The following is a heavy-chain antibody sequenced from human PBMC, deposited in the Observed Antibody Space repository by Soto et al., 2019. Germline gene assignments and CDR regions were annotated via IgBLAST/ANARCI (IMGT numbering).Heavy chain of an antibody. V-gene: IGHV4-61*01. Sequence: CSGPGVHVSDKLHYWGWLGQTQGTRLERIGYVDYSGNTNYNPSLKSRVTISVDLSKNRVSLKLSSVTTADTALYYCARTTAVSNTLRSRYLFDYWGQRTLVTVSS. CDR2: VDYSGNT. CDR1: GVHVSDKLHY. D-gene: IGHD4-17*01. CDR3: ARTTAVSNTLRSRYLFDY. J-gene: IGHJ4*02.